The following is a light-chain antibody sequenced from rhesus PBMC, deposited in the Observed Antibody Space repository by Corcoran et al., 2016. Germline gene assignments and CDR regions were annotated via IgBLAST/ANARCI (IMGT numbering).Light chain of an antibody. Sequence: DIQMTQSPSSLSASVGDTVTITCRASQGISNYLAWYQQKPGKAPKPLVYSASNLESGVPSRFSGIGSGTDFTRPISSLQPEDFATYSCQQHNSYPRTFGQGTKVEIK. CDR1: QGISNY. V-gene: IGKV1S14*01. J-gene: IGKJ1*01. CDR2: SAS. CDR3: QQHNSYPRT.